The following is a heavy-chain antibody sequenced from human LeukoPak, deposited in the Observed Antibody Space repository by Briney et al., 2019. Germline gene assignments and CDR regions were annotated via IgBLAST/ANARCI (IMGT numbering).Heavy chain of an antibody. D-gene: IGHD2-2*01. J-gene: IGHJ4*02. CDR3: ARSRTVPATPVY. V-gene: IGHV1-46*01. Sequence: GASVKVSCKASGYTFTSYYMHWVRQAPGQGLEWMGIINPSGGSTSYAQKFQGRVTMTRDMSTSTVCMELSSLRSEDTAVYYCARSRTVPATPVYWGQGTLVTVSS. CDR1: GYTFTSYY. CDR2: INPSGGST.